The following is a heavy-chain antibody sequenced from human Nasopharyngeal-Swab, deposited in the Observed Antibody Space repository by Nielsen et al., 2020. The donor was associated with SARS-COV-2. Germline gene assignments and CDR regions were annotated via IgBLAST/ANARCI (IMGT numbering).Heavy chain of an antibody. CDR1: GGSISSGSYY. V-gene: IGHV4-61*01. CDR2: IYYSGST. CDR3: ARGFDY. J-gene: IGHJ4*02. Sequence: SETLSLTCTVSGGSISSGSYYWSWIRQPPGKGLEWIGYIYYSGSTNYNPSLKSRVTITVDTSKNQFSLKLSSVTAADTAVYYCARGFDYWGQGTLVTVSS.